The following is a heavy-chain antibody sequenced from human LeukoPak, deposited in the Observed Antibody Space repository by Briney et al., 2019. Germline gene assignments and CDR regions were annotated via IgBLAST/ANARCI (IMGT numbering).Heavy chain of an antibody. D-gene: IGHD3-10*01. CDR3: AKRDYYGSGSYRYGFY. V-gene: IGHV1-69*04. Sequence: SVKVSCKASGGTFSSYAISWVRQAPGQGLEWMGRVIPILGIANYAQKFQGRVTITAEKSTSTAYIELSSLRSADTAVYYCAKRDYYGSGSYRYGFYWGQGTLVTVSS. J-gene: IGHJ4*02. CDR2: VIPILGIA. CDR1: GGTFSSYA.